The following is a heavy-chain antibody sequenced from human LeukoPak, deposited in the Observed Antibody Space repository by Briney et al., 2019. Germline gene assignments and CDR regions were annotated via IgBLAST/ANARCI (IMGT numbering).Heavy chain of an antibody. D-gene: IGHD3-10*01. J-gene: IGHJ5*02. V-gene: IGHV3-74*03. CDR3: ARGNDKNMLRGMIRMYNWFDP. Sequence: GGSLRLSCAASGFTFSAPWMHWVRQAPGKGLVWVSRIHSDGSSATYADSVKGRFTVSRDNAKNTLYLQMNSLRAEDTAVYYCARGNDKNMLRGMIRMYNWFDPWGQGTVVTVAS. CDR2: IHSDGSSA. CDR1: GFTFSAPW.